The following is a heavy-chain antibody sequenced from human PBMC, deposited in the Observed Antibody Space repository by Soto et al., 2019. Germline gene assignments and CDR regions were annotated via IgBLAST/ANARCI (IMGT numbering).Heavy chain of an antibody. CDR3: ASGGYDTPDYYYYMDV. CDR2: ISGSGGST. Sequence: GGSLRLSCAASGFTFSSYAMSWVRQAPGKGLEWVSAISGSGGSTYYADSVKGRFTISRDNAKNTLYLQMNSLRAEDTAVYYCASGGYDTPDYYYYMDVWGKGTTVTVSS. J-gene: IGHJ6*03. CDR1: GFTFSSYA. D-gene: IGHD5-12*01. V-gene: IGHV3-23*01.